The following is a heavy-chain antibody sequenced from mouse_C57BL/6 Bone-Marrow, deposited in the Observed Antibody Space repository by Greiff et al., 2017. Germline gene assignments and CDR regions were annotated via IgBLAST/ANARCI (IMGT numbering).Heavy chain of an antibody. Sequence: VQLQQSGPGLVKPSQSLSLTCSVTGYSITSGYYWNWIRQFPGNKLEWMGYISYDGSNNYNPSLKNRISITRDTSKNQFFLKLNSVTTEDTATYYCASLPYYYGSSFDYWGQGTTLTVSS. CDR2: ISYDGSN. CDR3: ASLPYYYGSSFDY. V-gene: IGHV3-6*01. J-gene: IGHJ2*01. D-gene: IGHD1-1*01. CDR1: GYSITSGYY.